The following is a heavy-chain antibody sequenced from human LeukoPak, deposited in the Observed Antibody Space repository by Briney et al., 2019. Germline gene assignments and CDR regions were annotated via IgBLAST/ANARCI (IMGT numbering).Heavy chain of an antibody. CDR1: GNSINSGYY. CDR2: INHSGST. Sequence: PSETLSLTCAVTGNSINSGYYWGWIRQPPGKGLEWIGEINHSGSTNYNPSLKSRVTISVDTSKNQFSLKLSSVTAADTAVYYCARGGRVVPAAISWFDPWGQGTLVTVSS. CDR3: ARGGRVVPAAISWFDP. D-gene: IGHD2-2*01. V-gene: IGHV4-34*01. J-gene: IGHJ5*02.